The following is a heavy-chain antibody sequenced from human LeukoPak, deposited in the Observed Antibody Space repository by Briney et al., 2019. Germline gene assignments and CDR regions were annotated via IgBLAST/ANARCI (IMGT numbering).Heavy chain of an antibody. D-gene: IGHD6-19*01. J-gene: IGHJ4*02. CDR1: GGSISNYY. V-gene: IGHV4-59*01. CDR2: MYYSGST. CDR3: ARGLGNSSGKARSFDY. Sequence: SETLSLTCSVSGGSISNYYWNWIRQPPAKGLEWVGYMYYSGSTNYNPSLRSRLTISVDTSKNQFSLKVSSVTAADTAVYYCARGLGNSSGKARSFDYWGQGTLVTVSS.